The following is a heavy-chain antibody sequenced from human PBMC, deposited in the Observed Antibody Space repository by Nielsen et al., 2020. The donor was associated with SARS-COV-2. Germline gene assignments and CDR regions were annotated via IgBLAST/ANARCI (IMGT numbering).Heavy chain of an antibody. CDR2: ISYDGGNK. J-gene: IGHJ4*02. V-gene: IGHV3-30-3*01. Sequence: GSLKISCAASGFTFSSYAMHWVRQAPGKGLEWVATISYDGGNKYYADSVKGRFTISRDNSYNTLSLQMSSLSAEDTALYYCARSDYGGHSVGYYFDYWGQGTLVTVSS. CDR1: GFTFSSYA. D-gene: IGHD4-23*01. CDR3: ARSDYGGHSVGYYFDY.